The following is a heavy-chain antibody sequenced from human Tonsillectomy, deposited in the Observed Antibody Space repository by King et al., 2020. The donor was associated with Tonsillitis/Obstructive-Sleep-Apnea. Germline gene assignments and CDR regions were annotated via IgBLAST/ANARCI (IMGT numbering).Heavy chain of an antibody. Sequence: QLQESGPGLVKPSETLSLTCTVSGDSISSSSYYWGWIRQPPGKGLEWIGSIYYSGSTYYNPSLKSRVTISVDTSKNQFSLKLSSVTAADTAVYYCARQARRGSGSPRLDYWGQGTLVTVSS. CDR1: GDSISSSSYY. J-gene: IGHJ4*02. V-gene: IGHV4-39*01. D-gene: IGHD3-10*01. CDR2: IYYSGST. CDR3: ARQARRGSGSPRLDY.